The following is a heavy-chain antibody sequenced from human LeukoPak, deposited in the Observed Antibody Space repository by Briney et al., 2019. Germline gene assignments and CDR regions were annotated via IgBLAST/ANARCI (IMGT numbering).Heavy chain of an antibody. CDR2: IYYSGST. D-gene: IGHD3/OR15-3a*01. V-gene: IGHV4-59*01. CDR1: GGFISSYY. J-gene: IGHJ5*02. CDR3: AREVNLDFWTVSSNWFDP. Sequence: SETLSLTCTVSGGFISSYYWSWIRQPPGKGLEWIGYIYYSGSTNYNPSLKSRVTISVDTSKNQFSLKLSSVTAADTAVYYCAREVNLDFWTVSSNWFDPWGQGTLVTVSS.